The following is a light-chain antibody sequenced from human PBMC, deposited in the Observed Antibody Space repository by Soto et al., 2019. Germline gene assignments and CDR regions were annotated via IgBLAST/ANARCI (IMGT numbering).Light chain of an antibody. CDR1: GSNIGAPYD. Sequence: QSALTEPASLSGAAGQRVTIACTGSGSNIGAPYDVHWYQHLPGAAPKLLIYGSTNRPSGVPGRFSGSKSGTSASLAITGLQAEDEADYYCQSYDSSLSGYVFGAGTKVTVL. CDR2: GST. V-gene: IGLV1-40*01. CDR3: QSYDSSLSGYV. J-gene: IGLJ1*01.